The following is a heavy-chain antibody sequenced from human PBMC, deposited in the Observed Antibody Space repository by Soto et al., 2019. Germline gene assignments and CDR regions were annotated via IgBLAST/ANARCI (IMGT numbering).Heavy chain of an antibody. V-gene: IGHV3-23*01. CDR1: GFTFSSYA. Sequence: GGSLRLSCAASGFTFSSYAMSWVRQAPGKGLEWVSAFSGSGGSTYYADSLKGRFTISRDNSKNTLYLQMNSLRAEDTAVYYCAKGAEAPGIATCFDYWGQGSLVTVSS. J-gene: IGHJ4*02. CDR2: FSGSGGST. D-gene: IGHD6-13*01. CDR3: AKGAEAPGIATCFDY.